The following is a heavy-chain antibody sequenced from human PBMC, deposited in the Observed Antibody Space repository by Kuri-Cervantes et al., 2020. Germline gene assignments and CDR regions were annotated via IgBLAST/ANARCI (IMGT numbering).Heavy chain of an antibody. V-gene: IGHV3-15*01. CDR3: TTAAGPITMIY. J-gene: IGHJ4*02. CDR1: GFTFSNDW. Sequence: GGCLRLACAASGFTFSNDWMSWVRQAPGKGLEWVGRIKSKTDGGTTDYAAHVKGRFTISRDDSKNTLYLQTNSLKTEDTAVYYCTTAAGPITMIYWGQGTLVTVSS. CDR2: IKSKTDGGTT. D-gene: IGHD3-22*01.